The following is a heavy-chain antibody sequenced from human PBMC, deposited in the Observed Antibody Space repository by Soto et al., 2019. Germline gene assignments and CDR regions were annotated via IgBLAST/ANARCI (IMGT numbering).Heavy chain of an antibody. CDR3: ANGFTIFGTDYYYGMDV. CDR1: GFPFSSYG. D-gene: IGHD3-3*01. J-gene: IGHJ6*02. CDR2: ISYDGSNK. Sequence: GSLRLSCAASGFPFSSYGMHWVRQAPGKGLEWVAVISYDGSNKYYADSVKGRFTISRDNSKNTLYLQMNSLRAEDTAVYYCANGFTIFGTDYYYGMDVWGQGTTVTVSS. V-gene: IGHV3-30*18.